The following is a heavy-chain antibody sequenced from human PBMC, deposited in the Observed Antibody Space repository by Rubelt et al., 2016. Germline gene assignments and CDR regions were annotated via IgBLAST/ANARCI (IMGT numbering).Heavy chain of an antibody. J-gene: IGHJ4*02. CDR3: VRSRTIFGVVIPYYFDY. CDR1: GFNFSHFD. D-gene: IGHD3-3*01. CDR2: ISGSGTTI. V-gene: IGHV3-48*04. Sequence: EVQLVESGGGLVQPGGSLRLSCVASGFNFSHFDMNWVRQAPGKGLEWLSYISGSGTTIYYADSVKGRFTISRDNAKNSLYLQMNSLRGEDTAVYYCVRSRTIFGVVIPYYFDYWGQGSLVTVSS.